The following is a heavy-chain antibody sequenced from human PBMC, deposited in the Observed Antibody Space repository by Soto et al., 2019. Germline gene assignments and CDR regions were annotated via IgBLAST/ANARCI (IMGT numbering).Heavy chain of an antibody. V-gene: IGHV1-58*01. Sequence: SVKVSCKASGFTFTSSAVQWVRQARGQRLEWIGWIVVGSGNTNYAQKFQERVTITRDMSTSTAYMELSSLRSEDTAVYYCAAVPRFLGWLLSDEVFDMGGQGTMVTVS. CDR1: GFTFTSSA. D-gene: IGHD3-3*01. CDR3: AAVPRFLGWLLSDEVFDM. J-gene: IGHJ3*02. CDR2: IVVGSGNT.